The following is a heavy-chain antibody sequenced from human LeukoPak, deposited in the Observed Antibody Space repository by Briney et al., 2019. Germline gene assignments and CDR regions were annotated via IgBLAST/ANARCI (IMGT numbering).Heavy chain of an antibody. CDR2: ISAYNGDT. CDR1: GYIFAHNG. D-gene: IGHD2-2*01. Sequence: ASVKVSCKTSGYIFAHNGISWVRQAPGQGPEWMGWISAYNGDTNYAQNFQGRVTMTRDTSTSTAYMELRSLRSDDTAVYYCAHHALVPAAKRAYYGMDVWGQGTTVTVSS. V-gene: IGHV1-18*01. J-gene: IGHJ6*02. CDR3: AHHALVPAAKRAYYGMDV.